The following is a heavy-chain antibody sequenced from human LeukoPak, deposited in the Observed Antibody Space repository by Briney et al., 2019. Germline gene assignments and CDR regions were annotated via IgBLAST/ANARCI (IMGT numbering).Heavy chain of an antibody. Sequence: ASVKVSCKVSGYTLTELSMRWVRQAPGKGLEWMGGFDPEDGETIYAQKFQGRGTVTEDTSTDPAHMEPDVLSSEDTAVVYLATGGPGIAAAGDPIDYWGQGTLAAVCS. J-gene: IGHJ4*02. CDR1: GYTLTELS. CDR2: FDPEDGET. V-gene: IGHV1-24*01. D-gene: IGHD6-13*01. CDR3: ATGGPGIAAAGDPIDY.